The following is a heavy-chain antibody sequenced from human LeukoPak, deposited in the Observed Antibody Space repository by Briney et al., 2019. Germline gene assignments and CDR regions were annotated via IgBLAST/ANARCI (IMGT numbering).Heavy chain of an antibody. Sequence: SGGSLRLSCAASGFTIKGYWMSWVRQAPGKGLEWVANIQQDGSEKKYVDSVKGRFTISRDNAKNSLYLQMDSLRAEDTAVYYCVRLRYTYGKNFDCWGQGTLVTVSS. J-gene: IGHJ4*02. CDR2: IQQDGSEK. CDR1: GFTIKGYW. D-gene: IGHD5-18*01. CDR3: VRLRYTYGKNFDC. V-gene: IGHV3-7*01.